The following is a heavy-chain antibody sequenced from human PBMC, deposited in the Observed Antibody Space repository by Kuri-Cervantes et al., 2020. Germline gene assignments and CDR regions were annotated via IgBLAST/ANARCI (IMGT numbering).Heavy chain of an antibody. V-gene: IGHV4-39*01. D-gene: IGHD3-16*01. CDR1: GGSMSSYY. J-gene: IGHJ4*02. CDR3: ARHEGEGVYFDY. Sequence: SETLSLTCNVSGGSMSSYYWSWIRQPPGKGLEWIGSIYYSGSTYYNPSLKSRVTISVDTSKNQFSLKLSSVTAADTAVYYCARHEGEGVYFDYWGQGTLVTVSS. CDR2: IYYSGST.